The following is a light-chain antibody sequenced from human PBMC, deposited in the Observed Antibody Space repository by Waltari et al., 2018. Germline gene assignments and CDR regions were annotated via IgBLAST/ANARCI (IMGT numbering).Light chain of an antibody. CDR1: QSVSSSY. V-gene: IGKV3-20*01. CDR2: GAS. J-gene: IGKJ5*01. Sequence: EIVLTQSPGTLSLSPGERATLSRRASQSVSSSYLAWYQQKPGQAPRLLIYGASSRATGIPDRFSGSGSGTDFTLTISRLEPEDFAVYYCQQYGSSSTFGQGTRLDIK. CDR3: QQYGSSST.